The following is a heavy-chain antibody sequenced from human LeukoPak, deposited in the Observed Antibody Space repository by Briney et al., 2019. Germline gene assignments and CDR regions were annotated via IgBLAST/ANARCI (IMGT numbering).Heavy chain of an antibody. Sequence: GGSLRLSCAASGFTVSSNYMSWVRQAPGKGLEWVSVIYSGGSTYYADSVKGRFTISRDNSKNTLYLQMNSLRAEDTAVYYCAKDRGGDSSGYYRGIFDYWGQGTLVTVSS. J-gene: IGHJ4*02. CDR2: IYSGGST. CDR1: GFTVSSNY. D-gene: IGHD3-22*01. CDR3: AKDRGGDSSGYYRGIFDY. V-gene: IGHV3-53*01.